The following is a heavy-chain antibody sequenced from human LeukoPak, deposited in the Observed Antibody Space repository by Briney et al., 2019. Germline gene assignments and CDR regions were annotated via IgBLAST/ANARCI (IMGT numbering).Heavy chain of an antibody. CDR1: GDSINSSGYF. V-gene: IGHV4-39*01. J-gene: IGHJ5*02. CDR2: IYYSGST. Sequence: PSETLSLTCTVSGDSINSSGYFWGWIRQPPGKWLEWLGNIYYSGSTYYNPYLKSRVSISLDTSKNQFSLKLNSVPAAGTAVYYCSRLSVLLWFAEAQPHDPWGQGGLVTVSS. CDR3: SRLSVLLWFAEAQPHDP. D-gene: IGHD3-10*01.